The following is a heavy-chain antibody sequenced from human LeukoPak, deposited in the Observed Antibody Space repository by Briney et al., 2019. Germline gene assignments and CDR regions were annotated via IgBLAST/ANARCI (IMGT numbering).Heavy chain of an antibody. CDR3: VRHLTDPTSGDY. J-gene: IGHJ4*02. V-gene: IGHV1-2*02. Sequence: ASVKVSCKTSGYTFTDEYIHWVRQAPGHGLECMGWMHPNTGDTVYVQKFQGRVSFTRDTSISTAYMELHKLRSDDTAVYYCVRHLTDPTSGDYWGQGTLVTVSS. D-gene: IGHD1-14*01. CDR1: GYTFTDEY. CDR2: MHPNTGDT.